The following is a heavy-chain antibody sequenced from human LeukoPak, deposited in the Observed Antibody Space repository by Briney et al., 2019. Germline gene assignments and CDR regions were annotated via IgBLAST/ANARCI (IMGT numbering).Heavy chain of an antibody. CDR1: GYSFTSYW. V-gene: IGHV5-51*01. Sequence: GESLKISCKGSGYSFTSYWIGWVRQMPGKGLEWMGIIYPGDSDTRYSPSFQGQVTISADKSISTAYLQWSSLKASDTAMYYCARLGYYDSSGYYFLNEWGQGTLVTVSS. J-gene: IGHJ4*02. CDR3: ARLGYYDSSGYYFLNE. CDR2: IYPGDSDT. D-gene: IGHD3-22*01.